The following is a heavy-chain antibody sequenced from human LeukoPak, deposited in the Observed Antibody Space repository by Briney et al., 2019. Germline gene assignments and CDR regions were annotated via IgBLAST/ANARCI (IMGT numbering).Heavy chain of an antibody. J-gene: IGHJ4*02. V-gene: IGHV3-23*01. D-gene: IGHD3-16*01. CDR3: AKSGAVRFDY. CDR2: ISGRDGST. Sequence: GGSLRLSCAASGFTFSSYGMSWVRQAPGKGLEWVSSISGRDGSTYYADSVKGRFTISRDNSKNTLYLQMNSLRAEDTAVYYCAKSGAVRFDYWGQGTPVTVSS. CDR1: GFTFSSYG.